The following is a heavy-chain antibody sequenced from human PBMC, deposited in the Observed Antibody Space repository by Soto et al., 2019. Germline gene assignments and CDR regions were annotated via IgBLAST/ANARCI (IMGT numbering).Heavy chain of an antibody. D-gene: IGHD5-18*01. V-gene: IGHV1-69*13. J-gene: IGHJ6*02. CDR1: GGTFSSYA. CDR2: IIPIFGTA. Sequence: GASVKVSCKASGGTFSSYAISWVRQAPGQGLEWMGGIIPIFGTANYAQKFQGRVTITADESTSTAYMELSSLRSEDTAVYYCARDRYSYGPLAPYYYYGMDVWGQGTTVTVSS. CDR3: ARDRYSYGPLAPYYYYGMDV.